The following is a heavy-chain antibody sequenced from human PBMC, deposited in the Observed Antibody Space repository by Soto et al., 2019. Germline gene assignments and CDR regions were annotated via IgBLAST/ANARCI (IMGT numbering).Heavy chain of an antibody. V-gene: IGHV1-69*01. J-gene: IGHJ6*02. CDR1: GGTFSSYA. Sequence: QVQLVQSGAEVKKPGSSVKVSCKASGGTFSSYAISWVRQAPGQGLEWMGGIIPIFGTANYAQKFQGRVTITADESTSTAYMELSRLRSEDTAVYYCATLYYYGSGSYHQGMDVWGQGTTVTVSS. D-gene: IGHD3-10*01. CDR3: ATLYYYGSGSYHQGMDV. CDR2: IIPIFGTA.